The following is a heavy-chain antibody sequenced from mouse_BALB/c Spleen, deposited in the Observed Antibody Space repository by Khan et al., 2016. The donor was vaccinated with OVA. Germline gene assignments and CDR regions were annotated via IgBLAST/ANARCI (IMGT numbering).Heavy chain of an antibody. CDR3: ARGGYGSLAY. J-gene: IGHJ3*01. D-gene: IGHD2-10*02. CDR1: GYAFTSYW. Sequence: QVQLQQPGAELVKPGASVNLSCKASGYAFTSYWMHWVKQRPGQGLEWIGEINPSDGRTYCNAKLKSKATLTVDKSSTTAYMQLSSLTSEDSAVYYCARGGYGSLAYWGQGTLVTVSA. CDR2: INPSDGRT. V-gene: IGHV1S81*02.